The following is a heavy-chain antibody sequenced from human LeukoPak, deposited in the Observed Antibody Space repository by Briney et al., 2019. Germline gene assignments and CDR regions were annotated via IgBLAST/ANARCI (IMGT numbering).Heavy chain of an antibody. CDR3: AKDRGSGYYPKYFQH. D-gene: IGHD3-22*01. Sequence: PGGSLRLSCAASGFTFSSYGMHWVRQAPGKGPEWVAVISYDGSNKYYADSVKGRFTISRDNSKNTLYLQMNSLSAEDTAVYYCAKDRGSGYYPKYFQHWGQGTLVTVSS. J-gene: IGHJ1*01. CDR2: ISYDGSNK. CDR1: GFTFSSYG. V-gene: IGHV3-30*18.